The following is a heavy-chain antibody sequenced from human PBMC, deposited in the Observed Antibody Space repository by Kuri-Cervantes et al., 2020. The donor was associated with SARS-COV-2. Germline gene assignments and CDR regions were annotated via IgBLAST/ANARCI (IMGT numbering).Heavy chain of an antibody. V-gene: IGHV3-23*01. CDR3: TRVVVAPLDP. J-gene: IGHJ5*02. CDR2: ISGSGGST. CDR1: GFTFSSYA. Sequence: GGSLRLSCAASGFTFSSYAMHWVRQAPGKGLEWVSAISGSGGSTYYADSVKGRFTISRDNSKNTLYLQMSSLKTEDTAVYYCTRVVVAPLDPWGQGTLVTVSS. D-gene: IGHD2-15*01.